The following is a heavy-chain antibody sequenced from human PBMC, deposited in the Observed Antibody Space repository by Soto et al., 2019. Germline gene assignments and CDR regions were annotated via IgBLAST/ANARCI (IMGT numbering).Heavy chain of an antibody. CDR1: GYTFNGYY. CDR3: AGGGGGLRFLEWLSLGPYYYYGMDV. Sequence: ASVKVSCKASGYTFNGYYMHWVRQAPGQGLEWMGWINPNSGGTNYAQKFQGWVTMTRDTSISTAYMELSRLRSDDTAVYYCAGGGGGLRFLEWLSLGPYYYYGMDVWGQGTTVTVSS. V-gene: IGHV1-2*04. J-gene: IGHJ6*02. CDR2: INPNSGGT. D-gene: IGHD3-3*01.